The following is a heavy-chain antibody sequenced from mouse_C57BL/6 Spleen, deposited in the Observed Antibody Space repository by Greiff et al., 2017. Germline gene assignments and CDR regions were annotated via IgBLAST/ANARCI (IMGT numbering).Heavy chain of an antibody. Sequence: VQLQQSGPELVKPGASVKISCKASGYTFTDYYMNWVKQSHGKSLEWIGDINPNNGGTSYNQKFKGKATLTVDKSSSTAYMELRSLTSDDSAVYYCSSWDGGWFAYWGQGTLVTVSA. CDR3: SSWDGGWFAY. CDR2: INPNNGGT. CDR1: GYTFTDYY. D-gene: IGHD4-1*01. J-gene: IGHJ3*01. V-gene: IGHV1-26*01.